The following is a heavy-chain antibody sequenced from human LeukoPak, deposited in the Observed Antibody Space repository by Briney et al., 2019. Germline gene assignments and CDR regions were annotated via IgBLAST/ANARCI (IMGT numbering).Heavy chain of an antibody. D-gene: IGHD3-3*01. CDR3: TAYDFWSGSTPGGV. J-gene: IGHJ6*04. Sequence: GGSLRLSCAASGSTFSDYYMSWIRQAPGKGLEWVSYISSSGSTIYYADSVKGRFTISRDNAKNSLYLQMNSLKTEDTAVYYCTAYDFWSGSTPGGVWGKGTTVTVSS. CDR1: GSTFSDYY. CDR2: ISSSGSTI. V-gene: IGHV3-11*01.